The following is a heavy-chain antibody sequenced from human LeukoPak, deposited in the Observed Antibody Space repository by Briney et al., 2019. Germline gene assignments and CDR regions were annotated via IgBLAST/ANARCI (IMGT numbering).Heavy chain of an antibody. CDR3: ATVTDPRYNYFDP. CDR2: IYTSGST. D-gene: IGHD2-21*02. J-gene: IGHJ5*02. CDR1: GGSIRSYY. Sequence: SETLSLTCTVSGGSIRSYYWSWIRQPAGKGLEWIGRIYTSGSTNYNPSLKSRVTMSVDTSKNQFSLKLSSVTAADTAVYYCATVTDPRYNYFDPWGQGTLVTVSS. V-gene: IGHV4-4*07.